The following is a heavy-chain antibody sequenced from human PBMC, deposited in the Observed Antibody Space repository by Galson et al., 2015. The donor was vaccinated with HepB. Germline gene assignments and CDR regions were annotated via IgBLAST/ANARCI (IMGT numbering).Heavy chain of an antibody. J-gene: IGHJ4*02. V-gene: IGHV4-34*01. CDR1: GGSFSGYY. CDR3: ARGQLELPSLDY. Sequence: SETLSLTCAVYGGSFSGYYWSWIRQPPGKGLEWIGEINHSGSTNYNPSLKSRVTISVDTSKNQFSLKLSSVTAADTAVYYCARGQLELPSLDYWGQGTLVTVSS. D-gene: IGHD1-7*01. CDR2: INHSGST.